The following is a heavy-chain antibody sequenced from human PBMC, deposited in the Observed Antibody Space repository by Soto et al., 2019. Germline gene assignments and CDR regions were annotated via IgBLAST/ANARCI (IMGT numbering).Heavy chain of an antibody. D-gene: IGHD6-13*01. V-gene: IGHV4-30-4*01. CDR2: IYYSGST. CDR1: GGSISSGDYY. CDR3: ARDPPTAGYYYYYGMDV. Sequence: SETLSLTCTVSGGSISSGDYYWSWIRQPPGKGLEWIGYIYYSGSTYYNPSLKSRVTISVDTSKNQFSLKLSSVTAADTAVYYCARDPPTAGYYYYYGMDVWGQGTTVTVSS. J-gene: IGHJ6*02.